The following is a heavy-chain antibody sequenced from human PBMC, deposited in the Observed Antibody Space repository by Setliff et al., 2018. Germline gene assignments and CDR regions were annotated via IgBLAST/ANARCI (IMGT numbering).Heavy chain of an antibody. Sequence: ASVKVSCKASGGTFSSYAIDWVRQAPAQGLEWMGWINTNTGNPTYAQVFTGRFVFSLDTSVTTAYLQISSLKAEDTAVYYCARASRFGTTVYRGYYYMNVWGKGTTVTVSS. CDR2: INTNTGNP. J-gene: IGHJ6*03. CDR3: ARASRFGTTVYRGYYYMNV. D-gene: IGHD4-4*01. CDR1: GGTFSSYA. V-gene: IGHV7-4-1*02.